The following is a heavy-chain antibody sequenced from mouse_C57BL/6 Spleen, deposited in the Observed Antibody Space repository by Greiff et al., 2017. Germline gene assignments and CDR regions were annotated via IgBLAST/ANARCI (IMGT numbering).Heavy chain of an antibody. D-gene: IGHD1-1*01. CDR2: IRSKSNNYAT. J-gene: IGHJ1*03. CDR3: VRHVYYGSSLYFDV. CDR1: GFSFNTYA. V-gene: IGHV10-1*01. Sequence: EVQLVESGGGLVQPKGSLKLSCAASGFSFNTYAMNWVRQAPGKGLEWVARIRSKSNNYATYYADSVKDRFTISRDDSESMLYLQMNNLKTEDTAMYYCVRHVYYGSSLYFDVWGTGTTVTVSS.